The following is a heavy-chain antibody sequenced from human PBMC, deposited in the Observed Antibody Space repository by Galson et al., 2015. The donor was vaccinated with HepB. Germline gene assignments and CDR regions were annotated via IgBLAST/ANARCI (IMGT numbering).Heavy chain of an antibody. CDR3: ARLEAAAGPFDYYYYGMDV. CDR2: IYPGDSDT. J-gene: IGHJ6*02. Sequence: QSGAEVKKPGESLKISCKGSGYSFTSYWIGWVRQMPGKGLEWMGIIYPGDSDTRYSPSFQGQVTISADKSISTAYLQWSSLKASDTAMYYCARLEAAAGPFDYYYYGMDVWGQGTTVTVSS. CDR1: GYSFTSYW. V-gene: IGHV5-51*01. D-gene: IGHD6-13*01.